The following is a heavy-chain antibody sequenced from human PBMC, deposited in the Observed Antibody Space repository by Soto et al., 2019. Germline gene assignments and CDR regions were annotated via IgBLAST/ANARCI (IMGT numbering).Heavy chain of an antibody. D-gene: IGHD4-17*01. CDR3: AREVDYGESWFGP. Sequence: SETLSLTCTVSGGSVSSGSYYWSWIRQPPGKGLEWIGYIYYSGSTKYNPSLKSRVTISVDTSKNQFTLKLSSVTAADTAVYYCAREVDYGESWFGPWGQGTLITVSS. CDR1: GGSVSSGSYY. J-gene: IGHJ5*02. CDR2: IYYSGST. V-gene: IGHV4-61*01.